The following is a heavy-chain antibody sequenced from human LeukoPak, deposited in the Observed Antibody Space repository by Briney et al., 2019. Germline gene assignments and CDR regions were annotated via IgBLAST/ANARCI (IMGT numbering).Heavy chain of an antibody. D-gene: IGHD6-6*01. CDR1: GYSFTSYW. CDR3: ARHFPTSSIAARGVYYYYYYMDV. Sequence: GESLKISCKGSGYSFTSYWIGWVRQMPGKGLEWMGIIYPGDSDTRYSPSFQGQVTISADKSISTAYLQWSSLKASDTAMYYCARHFPTSSIAARGVYYYYYYMDVWGKGTTVTVSS. CDR2: IYPGDSDT. J-gene: IGHJ6*03. V-gene: IGHV5-51*01.